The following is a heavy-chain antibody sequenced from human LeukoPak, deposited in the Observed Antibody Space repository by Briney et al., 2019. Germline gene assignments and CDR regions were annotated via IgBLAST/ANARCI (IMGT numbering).Heavy chain of an antibody. CDR1: GGSFSGYY. CDR3: ARGYRGYCSGGSCYYGMDV. V-gene: IGHV4-34*01. CDR2: INHSGST. Sequence: SETLSLTCAVYGGSFSGYYWSWIRQPPGKGLEWIGEINHSGSTNYNPSLKSRVTISVDTSKNQFSLKLSSVTAADTAVYCCARGYRGYCSGGSCYYGMDVWGQGTTVTVSS. J-gene: IGHJ6*02. D-gene: IGHD2-15*01.